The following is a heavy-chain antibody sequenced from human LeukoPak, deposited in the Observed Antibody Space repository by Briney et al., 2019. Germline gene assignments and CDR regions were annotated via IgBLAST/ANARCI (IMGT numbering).Heavy chain of an antibody. J-gene: IGHJ4*02. CDR3: AKSSSWLYYFDY. CDR2: ISSSSSTI. CDR1: GFTFSSYS. V-gene: IGHV3-48*02. Sequence: PGGSLRLSCAASGFTFSSYSMNWVRQAPGKGLEWVSYISSSSSTIYYADSVKGRFTVSRDNAKNSLYLQMNSLRDEDTAVYYCAKSSSWLYYFDYWGQGTLVTVSS. D-gene: IGHD6-13*01.